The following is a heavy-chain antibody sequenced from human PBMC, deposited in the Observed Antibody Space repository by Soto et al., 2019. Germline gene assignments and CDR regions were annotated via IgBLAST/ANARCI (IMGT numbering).Heavy chain of an antibody. V-gene: IGHV3-7*03. CDR3: ARVATPISRNDH. CDR1: GFTFSSYW. Sequence: ESGGGLVQPGGSLRLSCAASGFTFSSYWMTWVRQAPGKGLEWVARIKQDGSEKYYVDSVKGRFTISRDNAKNSLYLQMNSLRPEDTAMYYCARVATPISRNDHWGQGTLVTVSS. J-gene: IGHJ4*02. CDR2: IKQDGSEK. D-gene: IGHD2-2*02.